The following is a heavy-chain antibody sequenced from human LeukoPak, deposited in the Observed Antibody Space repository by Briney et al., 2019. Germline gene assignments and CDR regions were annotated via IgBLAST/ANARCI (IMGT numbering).Heavy chain of an antibody. J-gene: IGHJ4*02. CDR3: ARGGSRVVTYGNFDY. V-gene: IGHV1-18*04. D-gene: IGHD2-21*02. CDR2: ISTYSGNT. Sequence: ASVKVSCKASGYTFTGYHMHWVRQAPGQGLEWMGWISTYSGNTNYAQKLQGRITMTIETSTSTAYMELRSLRSDDTAVYYCARGGSRVVTYGNFDYWGQGTLVTVSS. CDR1: GYTFTGYH.